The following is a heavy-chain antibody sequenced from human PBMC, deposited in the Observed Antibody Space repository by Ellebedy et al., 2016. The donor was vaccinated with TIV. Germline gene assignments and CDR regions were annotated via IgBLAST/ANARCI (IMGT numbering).Heavy chain of an antibody. CDR2: IYYSGST. J-gene: IGHJ4*02. CDR1: GGSFSGYY. V-gene: IGHV4-39*01. Sequence: SETLSLTXAVYGGSFSGYYWGWIRQPPGKGLEWIGSIYYSGSTYYNPSLKSRVTISVDTSKNQFSLKLSSVTAADTAVYYCARRQWLARQIDYWGQGTLVTVSS. CDR3: ARRQWLARQIDY. D-gene: IGHD6-19*01.